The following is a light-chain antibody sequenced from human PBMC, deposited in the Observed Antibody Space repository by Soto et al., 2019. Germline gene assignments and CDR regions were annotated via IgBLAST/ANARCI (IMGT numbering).Light chain of an antibody. Sequence: QSALTQPASVSGSPGQSITISCTGTXXXVGGYNYVSWYQHHPGKAPKLIIYDVSNRPSGVSIRFSGSKSDNTASLTISGLQPEXXXXXHCXSYXTSNTRQIVFGTGTKVTVL. V-gene: IGLV2-14*03. J-gene: IGLJ1*01. CDR3: XSYXTSNTRQIV. CDR2: DVS. CDR1: XXXVGGYNY.